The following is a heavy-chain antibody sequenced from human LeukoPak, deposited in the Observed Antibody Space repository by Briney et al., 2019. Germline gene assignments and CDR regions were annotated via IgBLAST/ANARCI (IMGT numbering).Heavy chain of an antibody. V-gene: IGHV4-59*02. CDR3: ASLDPEYGSGSYSLHY. Sequence: PGGSLRLSCAASGFTVSSNYMSWVRQAPGKGLEWIGYIYYSGSTNYNPSLKSRVTISVDTSKNQFSLKLSSVTAADTAVYYCASLDPEYGSGSYSLHYWGQGTLVTVSS. CDR1: GFTVSSNY. J-gene: IGHJ4*02. CDR2: IYYSGST. D-gene: IGHD3-10*01.